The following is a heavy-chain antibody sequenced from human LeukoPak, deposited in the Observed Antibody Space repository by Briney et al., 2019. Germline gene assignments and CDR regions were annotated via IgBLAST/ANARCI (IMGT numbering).Heavy chain of an antibody. V-gene: IGHV1-8*01. D-gene: IGHD2-2*02. CDR3: ATPPRHCSSTSCYTYWFDP. J-gene: IGHJ5*02. CDR1: GYTFTSYD. Sequence: ASAKVSCKASGYTFTSYDINWVRQATGQGLEWMGWMNPNSGNTGYAQKFQGRVTVTRNTSISTAYMELSSLRSEDTAVYYCATPPRHCSSTSCYTYWFDPWGQGTLVTVSS. CDR2: MNPNSGNT.